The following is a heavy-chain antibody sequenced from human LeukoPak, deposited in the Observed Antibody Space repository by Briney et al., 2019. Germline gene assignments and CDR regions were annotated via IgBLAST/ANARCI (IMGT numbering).Heavy chain of an antibody. V-gene: IGHV1-69*13. J-gene: IGHJ6*02. CDR3: ARATIFGVVISPGYYYYGMDV. Sequence: SVKVSCKASGGTFSSYTINWVRQAPGQGLEWMGGIIPIFGTANYAQKFQGRVTITADESTSTAYMELSSLRSEDTAVYYCARATIFGVVISPGYYYYGMDVWGQGTTVTVSS. CDR2: IIPIFGTA. CDR1: GGTFSSYT. D-gene: IGHD3-3*01.